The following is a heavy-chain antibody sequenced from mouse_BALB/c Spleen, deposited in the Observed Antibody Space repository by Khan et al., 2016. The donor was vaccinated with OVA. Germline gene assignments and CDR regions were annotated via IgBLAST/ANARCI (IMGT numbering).Heavy chain of an antibody. D-gene: IGHD1-3*01. CDR3: CGIEDI. J-gene: IGHJ2*01. CDR2: IWAGGST. CDR1: GFSLTSYG. V-gene: IGHV2-9*02. Sequence: QVQLKQSGPGLVAPSQSLSITCTVSGFSLTSYGVHWVRQPPGKGLELLGVIWAGGSTNYNSALMSRLSISKENSKSQVFLKINSLQTDDTAMYYCCGIEDIWGQGTTLTVSS.